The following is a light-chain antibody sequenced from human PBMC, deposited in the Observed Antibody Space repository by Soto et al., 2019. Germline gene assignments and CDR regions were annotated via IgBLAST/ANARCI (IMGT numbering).Light chain of an antibody. CDR3: AAWDDSLSGHVV. J-gene: IGLJ2*01. Sequence: QAVVTQPPSASGTPGQRVTISCSGSSSNIGSNYVYWYQQLPGTAPKLLIYRNNQRPSGVPDRVSGSKSGTSASLAISGLRSEDEADYYCAAWDDSLSGHVVFGGGTKLTVL. V-gene: IGLV1-47*01. CDR2: RNN. CDR1: SSNIGSNY.